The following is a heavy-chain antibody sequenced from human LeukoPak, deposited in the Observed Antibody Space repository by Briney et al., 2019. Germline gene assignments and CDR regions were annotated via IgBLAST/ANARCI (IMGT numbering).Heavy chain of an antibody. CDR2: IYYSGNT. Sequence: SETLSLTCTVSGVSINSGDFYWSWVRQPPGKGVEWIGYIYYSGNTYYNPSLKSRSFMSVDISKHQFSLKLYSVTAADTAVYFCARDPDRDDRRGDYWGRGTLVTVSS. CDR3: ARDPDRDDRRGDY. V-gene: IGHV4-30-4*01. J-gene: IGHJ4*02. D-gene: IGHD1-14*01. CDR1: GVSINSGDFY.